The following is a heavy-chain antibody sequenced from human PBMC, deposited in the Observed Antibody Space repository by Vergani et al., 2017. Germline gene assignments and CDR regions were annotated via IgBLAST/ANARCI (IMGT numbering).Heavy chain of an antibody. Sequence: EVQMVESGGGLVKPGGSLRLSCVASGFTFSHYSMNWVRQAPGKGLEWVSSVSGSSATPYYADSVKGRFTISRDNSKNTLHLQMNSLRADDTAVYYCTKGSRGYTGYFFDYWGQGTLATVSS. CDR2: VSGSSATP. V-gene: IGHV3-23*04. J-gene: IGHJ4*02. CDR1: GFTFSHYS. D-gene: IGHD5-12*01. CDR3: TKGSRGYTGYFFDY.